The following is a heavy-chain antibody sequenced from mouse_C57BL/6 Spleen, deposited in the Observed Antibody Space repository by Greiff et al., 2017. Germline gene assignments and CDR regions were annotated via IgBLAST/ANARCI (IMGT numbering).Heavy chain of an antibody. CDR3: AREWGTVVAHWYFDV. Sequence: QVQLQQPGAELVKPGASVKMSCKASGYTFTSYWITWVKQRPGQGLEWIGDIYPGSGSTNYNEKFKSKATLTVDTSSSTPYMQLSSLTSEDSAVYYCAREWGTVVAHWYFDVWGTGTTVTVSS. D-gene: IGHD1-1*01. CDR1: GYTFTSYW. J-gene: IGHJ1*03. CDR2: IYPGSGST. V-gene: IGHV1-55*01.